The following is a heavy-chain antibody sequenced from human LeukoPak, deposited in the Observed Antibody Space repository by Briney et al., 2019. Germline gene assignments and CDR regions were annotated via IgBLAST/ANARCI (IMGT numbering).Heavy chain of an antibody. V-gene: IGHV3-21*01. D-gene: IGHD3-22*01. J-gene: IGHJ4*02. Sequence: GGSLRLSCAASGFTFDDYGMSWVRQAPGKGLEWVSSISSSSSYIYYADSVKGRFTISRDNAKNSLYLQMNSLRAEDTAVYYCARVFDYYDSSGYYRPFDYWGQGTLVTVSS. CDR1: GFTFDDYG. CDR3: ARVFDYYDSSGYYRPFDY. CDR2: ISSSSSYI.